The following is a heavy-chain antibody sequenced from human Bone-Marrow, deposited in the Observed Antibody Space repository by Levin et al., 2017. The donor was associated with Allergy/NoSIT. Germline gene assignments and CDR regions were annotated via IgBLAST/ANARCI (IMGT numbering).Heavy chain of an antibody. CDR1: GGPISNYY. J-gene: IGHJ3*02. Sequence: SETLSLTCTVSGGPISNYYWTWIRQTPGKGLEWIGYISYTGNTNYNPSLKSRVTISADTSKNQFSLKLNSVTAADTAVYFCARIRAVITHYACDIWGQGTMVTVSS. CDR3: ARIRAVITHYACDI. D-gene: IGHD3-22*01. CDR2: ISYTGNT. V-gene: IGHV4-59*01.